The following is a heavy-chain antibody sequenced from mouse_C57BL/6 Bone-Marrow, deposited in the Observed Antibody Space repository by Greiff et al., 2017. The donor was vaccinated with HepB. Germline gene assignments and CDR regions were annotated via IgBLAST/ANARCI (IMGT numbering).Heavy chain of an antibody. CDR1: GFTFSSYG. CDR3: ARRDGSSHDY. D-gene: IGHD1-1*01. J-gene: IGHJ2*01. V-gene: IGHV5-6*01. CDR2: ISSGGSYT. Sequence: EVQVVESGGDLVKPGGSLKLSCAASGFTFSSYGMSWVRQTPDKRLEWVATISSGGSYTYYPDSVKGRFTISRDNAKNTLYLQMSSLKSEDTAMYYCARRDGSSHDYWGQGTTLTVSS.